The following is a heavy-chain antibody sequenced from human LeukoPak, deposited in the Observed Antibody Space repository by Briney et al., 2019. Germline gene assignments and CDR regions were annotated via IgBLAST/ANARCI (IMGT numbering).Heavy chain of an antibody. D-gene: IGHD1-26*01. CDR2: IIPIFGTA. J-gene: IGHJ4*02. Sequence: ASVKVSCKASGGTFSSYAISWVRLAPGQGLEWMGGIIPIFGTANYAQKFQGRVTITADESTSTAYMELSSLRSEDTAVYYCARAPRGSRPHYFDYWGQGTLVTVSS. V-gene: IGHV1-69*13. CDR1: GGTFSSYA. CDR3: ARAPRGSRPHYFDY.